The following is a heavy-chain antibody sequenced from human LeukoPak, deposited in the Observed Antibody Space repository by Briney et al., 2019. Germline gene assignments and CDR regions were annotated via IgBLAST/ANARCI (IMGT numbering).Heavy chain of an antibody. J-gene: IGHJ4*02. V-gene: IGHV1-69*13. CDR1: GGTFSSYA. CDR3: ARGPNYYDSSGYHFRRPFDY. CDR2: IIPIFGTA. D-gene: IGHD3-22*01. Sequence: ASVKVSCKASGGTFSSYAISWVRQAPGQGLEWMGRIIPIFGTANYAQKFQGRVTITADESTSTAYMELSSLRSEDTAVYYCARGPNYYDSSGYHFRRPFDYWGQGTLVTVSS.